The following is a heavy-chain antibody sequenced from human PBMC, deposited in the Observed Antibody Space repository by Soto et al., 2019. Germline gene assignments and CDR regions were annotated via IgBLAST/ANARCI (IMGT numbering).Heavy chain of an antibody. CDR1: GGTFSSYA. Sequence: SVKVSCKASGGTFSSYAISWVRQAPGQGLEWMGGIIPIFGTANYAQKFQGRVTITADESTSTAYMELSSLGSEDTAVYYCARSVSRDIVLMVYAMYYYGMDVWGQGTTVTVSS. V-gene: IGHV1-69*13. CDR3: ARSVSRDIVLMVYAMYYYGMDV. J-gene: IGHJ6*02. D-gene: IGHD2-8*01. CDR2: IIPIFGTA.